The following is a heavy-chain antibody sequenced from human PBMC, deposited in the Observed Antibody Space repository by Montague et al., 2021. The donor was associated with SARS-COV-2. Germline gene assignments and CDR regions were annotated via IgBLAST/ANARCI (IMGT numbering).Heavy chain of an antibody. V-gene: IGHV3-30-3*01. CDR2: ISYDGSNK. D-gene: IGHD2-21*02. Sequence: SLRRSCAASGFTFSRYAMHWVRQAPGKGLEWVAVISYDGSNKYYADSVKGRFTISRDDSKNTLYLQMNSLRAEDTAVYYCARELTYYGMDVWGQGTTVTVSS. CDR3: ARELTYYGMDV. CDR1: GFTFSRYA. J-gene: IGHJ6*02.